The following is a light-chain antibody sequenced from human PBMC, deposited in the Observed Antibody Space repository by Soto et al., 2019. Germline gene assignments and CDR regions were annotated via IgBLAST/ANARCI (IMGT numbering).Light chain of an antibody. CDR3: QQYGSAPRS. J-gene: IGKJ1*01. Sequence: EIVLTQSPGTLSLSPGERATLSCRASHSVTSDYLAWFQHKPGQPPRLVIYHASTKATGTPARFSGRGSGTDFTLTISRLEPEDFAMYYCQQYGSAPRSFGQGTKVEI. CDR1: HSVTSDY. V-gene: IGKV3-20*01. CDR2: HAS.